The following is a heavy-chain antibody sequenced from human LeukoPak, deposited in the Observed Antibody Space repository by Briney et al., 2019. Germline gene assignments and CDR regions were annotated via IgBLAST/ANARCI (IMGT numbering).Heavy chain of an antibody. CDR2: TREDGSEK. CDR3: ARELAGHYYGSGSSFDY. Sequence: GGSLRLSCAASGFTFISYWMSWVRQAPGKGLEWVANTREDGSEKYYVDSVKGRFTISRDNAKNSLYLQMNSLRAEDTAVYYCARELAGHYYGSGSSFDYWGQGTLVTVSS. V-gene: IGHV3-7*01. D-gene: IGHD3-10*01. CDR1: GFTFISYW. J-gene: IGHJ4*02.